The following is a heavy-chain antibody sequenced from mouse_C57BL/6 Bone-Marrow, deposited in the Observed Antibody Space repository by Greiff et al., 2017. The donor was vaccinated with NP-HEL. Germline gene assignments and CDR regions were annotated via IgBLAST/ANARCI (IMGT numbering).Heavy chain of an antibody. CDR3: ARLPDGYYPYYAMDY. J-gene: IGHJ4*01. Sequence: EVKLVESGGGLVKPGGSLKLSCAASGFTFSSYTMSWVRQTPEKRLEWVATISGGGGNTYYPDSVKGRFTISRDNAKNTLYLQMSSLRSEDTALYYCARLPDGYYPYYAMDYWGQGTSVTVSS. D-gene: IGHD2-3*01. V-gene: IGHV5-9*01. CDR2: ISGGGGNT. CDR1: GFTFSSYT.